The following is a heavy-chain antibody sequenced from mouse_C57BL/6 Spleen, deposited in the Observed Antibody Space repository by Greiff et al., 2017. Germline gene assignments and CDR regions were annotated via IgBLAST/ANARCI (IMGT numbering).Heavy chain of an antibody. CDR3: ARVPVTTGAAY. Sequence: QVQLQQPGAELVMPGASVKLSCKASGYTFTSYWMHWVKQRPGQGLEWIGEIDPSDSYTNYNQKFKGKSTLTVDKSSSTAYMQLSSLTSEDSAVYDCARVPVTTGAAYWGQGTLVTVSA. J-gene: IGHJ3*01. CDR1: GYTFTSYW. V-gene: IGHV1-69*01. CDR2: IDPSDSYT. D-gene: IGHD2-1*01.